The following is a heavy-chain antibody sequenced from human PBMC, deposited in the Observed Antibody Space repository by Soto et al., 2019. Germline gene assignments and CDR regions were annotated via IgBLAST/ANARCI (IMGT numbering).Heavy chain of an antibody. CDR1: GYTLTSYG. CDR3: ATFRYGTGSPDY. J-gene: IGHJ4*02. D-gene: IGHD3-10*01. V-gene: IGHV1-18*01. CDR2: ISTYNGNT. Sequence: QVQLVQSGAEVKKPGASVKVSCKASGYTLTSYGISWVRQAPGQGLEWMGWISTYNGNTNYAQRFQGGVALTRDTSTNTAYLEVRSLRSDDTAVYYCATFRYGTGSPDYWGQGTLVTVSS.